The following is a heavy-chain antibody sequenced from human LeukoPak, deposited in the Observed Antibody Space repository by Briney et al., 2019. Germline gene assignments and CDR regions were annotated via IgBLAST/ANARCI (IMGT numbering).Heavy chain of an antibody. D-gene: IGHD3-10*01. Sequence: SETLSLTCAVYGGSFSGYYWSWIRQPPGKGLEWIGEINHSGSTNYNPSLRSRVTISVDTSKNQFSLKLSSVTAADTAVYYCARVRVVMVRGVIWGRTDYYYYGMDVWGQGTTVTVSS. CDR1: GGSFSGYY. V-gene: IGHV4-34*01. CDR2: INHSGST. J-gene: IGHJ6*02. CDR3: ARVRVVMVRGVIWGRTDYYYYGMDV.